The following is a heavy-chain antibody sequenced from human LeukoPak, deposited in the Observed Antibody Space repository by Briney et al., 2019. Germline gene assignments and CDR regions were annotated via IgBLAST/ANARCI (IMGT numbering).Heavy chain of an antibody. CDR1: GFTFSSYA. V-gene: IGHV3-64D*06. J-gene: IGHJ4*02. D-gene: IGHD3-9*01. CDR2: ISSNGGST. CDR3: VKGNVLRYFDWLADY. Sequence: GGSLRLSCSASGFTFSSYAMHWVRQAPGKGVEYVSAISSNGGSTYYADSVKGRFTISRDNSKNTLYLQMSSLRAEDTAVYYCVKGNVLRYFDWLADYWGQGTLVTVSS.